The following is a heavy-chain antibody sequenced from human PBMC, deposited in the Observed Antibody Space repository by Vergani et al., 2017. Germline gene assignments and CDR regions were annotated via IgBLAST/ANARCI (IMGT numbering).Heavy chain of an antibody. Sequence: QVQLVESGGGVVQPGRSLRLSCAASGFTLSGYAMHWVRQAPGKGLEWVAVISDDGNNKYYADSVKGRFTISRDNSKNTLYLQMNSLRAEDTAVYYCAKEGGGGSGWRVDYWGQGTLVTVSS. CDR3: AKEGGGGSGWRVDY. CDR1: GFTLSGYA. V-gene: IGHV3-30-3*01. D-gene: IGHD6-19*01. CDR2: ISDDGNNK. J-gene: IGHJ4*02.